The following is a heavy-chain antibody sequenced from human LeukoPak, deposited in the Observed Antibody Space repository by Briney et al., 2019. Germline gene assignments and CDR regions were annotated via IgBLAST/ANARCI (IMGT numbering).Heavy chain of an antibody. CDR2: IYYSGST. CDR1: GGSISSSTSY. CDR3: ARCEMAIRGPDHDAFDI. D-gene: IGHD2-21*01. V-gene: IGHV4-39*01. Sequence: PSETLSLTCTVSGGSISSSTSYWGWIRQPPGKGLEWIGTIYYSGSTFYAPSLASRVTISVDTSKNQFSLKLSSVTAADTAVYYCARCEMAIRGPDHDAFDIWGQGTMVTVSS. J-gene: IGHJ3*02.